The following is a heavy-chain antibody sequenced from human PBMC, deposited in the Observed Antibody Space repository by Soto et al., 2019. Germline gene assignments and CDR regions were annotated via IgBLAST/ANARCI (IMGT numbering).Heavy chain of an antibody. D-gene: IGHD3-3*02. CDR3: ARTAWHFFDY. CDR1: GGSITIGGYY. CDR2: IYYSGST. J-gene: IGHJ4*02. V-gene: IGHV4-31*03. Sequence: QVQLQGAGQGLVKPSQTLSLTCTVSGGSITIGGYYWSWIRQHPGMALEWIGYIYYSGSTFYNPSLKSRVTISFDTSKNQFSLKLTSVTAADTAVYYCARTAWHFFDYWGQGTLVTVSS.